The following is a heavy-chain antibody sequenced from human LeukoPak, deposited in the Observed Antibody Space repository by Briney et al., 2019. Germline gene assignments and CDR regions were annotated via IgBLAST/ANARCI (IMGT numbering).Heavy chain of an antibody. CDR3: ATIAPGDLFDS. J-gene: IGHJ4*02. V-gene: IGHV3-23*01. CDR1: EITLSNYG. Sequence: GGSLRLSCAVSEITLSNYGMSWVRKAPGKGREWVAGISDSGGRTNYADSVKGRFTISRDNAKNSLYLQMNSLRAEDTAMYYCATIAPGDLFDSWGQGTLVTVSS. D-gene: IGHD7-27*01. CDR2: ISDSGGRT.